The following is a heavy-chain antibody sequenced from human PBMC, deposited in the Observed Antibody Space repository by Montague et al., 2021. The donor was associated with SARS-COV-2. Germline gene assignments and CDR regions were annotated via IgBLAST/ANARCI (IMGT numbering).Heavy chain of an antibody. CDR2: INQGGAP. CDR3: ARGRPVQGSFRHFDSISFGALGI. CDR1: RGSFSNYY. V-gene: IGHV4-34*01. Sequence: SETLSLTCAVSRGSFSNYYWTWIRQSPGKGLEWIGEINQGGAPNYTPSLKSRVTISLDTSKKQISLKLNSVTVADTAVFLCARGRPVQGSFRHFDSISFGALGIWAQGSLVIVSS. J-gene: IGHJ3*02. D-gene: IGHD3-9*01.